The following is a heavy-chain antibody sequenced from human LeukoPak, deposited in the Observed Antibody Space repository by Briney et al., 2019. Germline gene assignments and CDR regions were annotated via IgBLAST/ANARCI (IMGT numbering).Heavy chain of an antibody. Sequence: PGGSLRLSCTASGFNLNYYSMSWVRQAPGKGLEWVANIKQDGSDKHYVDSVEGRFTISRDNGENSLYLQMDSLRAEDTAVYYCARYNWLELWGQGTRVTVSS. CDR3: ARYNWLEL. CDR1: GFNLNYYS. V-gene: IGHV3-7*01. J-gene: IGHJ4*02. D-gene: IGHD1-20*01. CDR2: IKQDGSDK.